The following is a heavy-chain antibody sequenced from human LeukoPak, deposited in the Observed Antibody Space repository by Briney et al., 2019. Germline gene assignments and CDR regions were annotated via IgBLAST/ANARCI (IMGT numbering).Heavy chain of an antibody. J-gene: IGHJ5*02. CDR2: INPQNGVA. D-gene: IGHD4-11*01. V-gene: IGHV1-2*02. CDR1: GYSLTDHY. CDR3: AKEGYSNGPDP. Sequence: GASVKVSCKASGYSLTDHYMHWLRRTPGHGLEWIGWINPQNGVAVYGKTLQGRATVTRDTSISTVYLEVSALRPDDTGVYYCAKEGYSNGPDPWGPGSLVTVSS.